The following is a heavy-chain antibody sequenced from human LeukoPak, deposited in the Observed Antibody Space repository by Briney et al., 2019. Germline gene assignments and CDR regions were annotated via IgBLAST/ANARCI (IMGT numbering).Heavy chain of an antibody. J-gene: IGHJ5*02. CDR3: ARRVYCSGGSCYSRNNWFDP. CDR2: IYYSGST. CDR1: GGSISSYY. Sequence: SETLSLTCTVSGGSISSYYWSWIRQPPGKGLEWIGYIYYSGSTNYNPSLKSRVTISVDTSKNQFSLKLSSVTAADTAVYYCARRVYCSGGSCYSRNNWFDPWGQGTLVTVSS. V-gene: IGHV4-59*12. D-gene: IGHD2-15*01.